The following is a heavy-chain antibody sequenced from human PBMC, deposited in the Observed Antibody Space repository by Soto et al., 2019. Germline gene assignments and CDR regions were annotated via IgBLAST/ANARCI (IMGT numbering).Heavy chain of an antibody. CDR3: ASVNLGA. CDR2: ISTDNGDT. Sequence: QVQLVQSGPEVKKPGASVKVSCKASGYIFTEYGLSWVRQAPGQGLEWLGWISTDNGDTNYAQRLRGRVSMTTDTSTSTAYMELRSLSSDDTATYFCASVNLGAWGQGTMVTVSS. CDR1: GYIFTEYG. J-gene: IGHJ3*01. V-gene: IGHV1-18*01.